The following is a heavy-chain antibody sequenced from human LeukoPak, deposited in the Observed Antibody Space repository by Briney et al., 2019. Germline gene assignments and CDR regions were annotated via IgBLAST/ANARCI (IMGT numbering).Heavy chain of an antibody. CDR3: ATSPDYFLFDY. CDR1: GFTFSSYS. V-gene: IGHV3-21*01. D-gene: IGHD4-17*01. CDR2: ISSSSSYI. J-gene: IGHJ4*02. Sequence: GGSLRLSCAASGFTFSSYSMNWVRQAPGKGLEWVSSISSSSSYIYYADSVKGRFTISRDDAKNSLYLQMNSLRAEDTAVYYCATSPDYFLFDYWGQGTLVTVSS.